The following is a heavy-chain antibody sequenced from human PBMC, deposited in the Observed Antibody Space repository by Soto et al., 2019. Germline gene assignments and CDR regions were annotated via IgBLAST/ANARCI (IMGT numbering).Heavy chain of an antibody. J-gene: IGHJ3*02. CDR2: INPSGGST. V-gene: IGHV1-46*01. CDR1: GYTFTSYG. CDR3: ARVAGLQAKCGGDCYSSGTDSNAFDI. Sequence: ASVKVSCKASGYTFTSYGISWVRQAPGQGLEWMGIINPSGGSTRYTQKFQGRVTMTSDTSTSTVDMELSSLRSEDTAVYYCARVAGLQAKCGGDCYSSGTDSNAFDIWGQGTRVNVS. D-gene: IGHD2-21*02.